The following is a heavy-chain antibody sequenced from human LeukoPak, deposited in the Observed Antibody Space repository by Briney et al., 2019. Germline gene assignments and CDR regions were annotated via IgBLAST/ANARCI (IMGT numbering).Heavy chain of an antibody. CDR2: ISSSGSTI. V-gene: IGHV3-11*01. D-gene: IGHD2-2*01. J-gene: IGHJ5*02. Sequence: GGSLRLSCAASGFTFSGYYMSWIRQAPGPGLEWVSYISSSGSTIYYADSVKGRFTISRDNAKNSLYLQMNSLRAEDTAVYYCARSLVPAVSSYNWFDPWGQGTLVTVSS. CDR1: GFTFSGYY. CDR3: ARSLVPAVSSYNWFDP.